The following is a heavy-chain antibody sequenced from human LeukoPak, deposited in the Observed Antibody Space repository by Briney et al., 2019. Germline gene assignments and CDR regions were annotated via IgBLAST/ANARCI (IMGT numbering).Heavy chain of an antibody. V-gene: IGHV4-39*01. CDR3: ARGIVVVPAATSFDY. D-gene: IGHD2-2*01. Sequence: SETLSLTCTVSGGSISSYYWGWIRQPPGKGLEWIGSIYYSGSTYYNPSLKSRVTISVDTSKNQFSLKLSSVTAADTAVYYCARGIVVVPAATSFDYWGQGTLVTVSS. CDR1: GGSISSYY. J-gene: IGHJ4*02. CDR2: IYYSGST.